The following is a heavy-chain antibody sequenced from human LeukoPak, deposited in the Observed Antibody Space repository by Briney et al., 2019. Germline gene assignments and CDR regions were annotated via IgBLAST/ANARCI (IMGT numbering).Heavy chain of an antibody. D-gene: IGHD5-18*01. V-gene: IGHV3-13*01. CDR3: ASGADTAMVDAFDI. CDR1: GFTFSNYD. J-gene: IGHJ3*02. CDR2: IGTAGDI. Sequence: GGSLRLSCAASGFTFSNYDMHWVRQATGKGLEWVSGIGTAGDIYYPGSVKGRFTISRENAKNSLYLQMNSLRAEDTAVYYCASGADTAMVDAFDIWGQGTMVTVSS.